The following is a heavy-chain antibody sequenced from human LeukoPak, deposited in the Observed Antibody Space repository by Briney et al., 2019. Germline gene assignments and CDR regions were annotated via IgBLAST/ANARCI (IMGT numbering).Heavy chain of an antibody. CDR1: GFTFSSYD. D-gene: IGHD3-10*01. CDR2: ISGSGTGT. CDR3: AKGSMGVILAPFDS. V-gene: IGHV3-23*01. Sequence: GGSLRLSCAASGFTFSSYDMSWVRRAPGPGLGLVSTISGSGTGTYYADSVKGRFTISRDNSKNTLYLQMNSLGAEDTAIYYCAKGSMGVILAPFDSWGQGSLVTVSS. J-gene: IGHJ4*02.